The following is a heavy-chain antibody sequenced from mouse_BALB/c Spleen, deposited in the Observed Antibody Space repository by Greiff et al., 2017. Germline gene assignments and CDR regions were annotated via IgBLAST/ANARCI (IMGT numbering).Heavy chain of an antibody. J-gene: IGHJ2*01. Sequence: EVQLQQSGAELVRPGALVKLSCKASGFNIKDYYMHWVKQRPEQGLEWIGWIDPENGNTIYDPKFQGKASITADTSSNTAYLQLSSLTSEDTAVYYCARAVYGLTCDYWGQGTTLTVSS. CDR3: ARAVYGLTCDY. CDR1: GFNIKDYY. D-gene: IGHD2-10*02. V-gene: IGHV14-1*02. CDR2: IDPENGNT.